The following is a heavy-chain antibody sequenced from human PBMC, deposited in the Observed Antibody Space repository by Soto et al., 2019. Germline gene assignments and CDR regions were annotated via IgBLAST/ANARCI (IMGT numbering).Heavy chain of an antibody. V-gene: IGHV4-34*10. CDR2: INHSGIT. CDR1: GGSFRGYF. CDR3: ARRFCSDSYCSYFDY. D-gene: IGHD2-15*01. Sequence: SETLSLTWSVYGGSFRGYFWSWIRQPPGKGLEWIGEINHSGITSYSPSLGSRVTASVDTPKNQFSLRLRSVTAADTAIYYCARRFCSDSYCSYFDYWGRGTLVTVSS. J-gene: IGHJ4*02.